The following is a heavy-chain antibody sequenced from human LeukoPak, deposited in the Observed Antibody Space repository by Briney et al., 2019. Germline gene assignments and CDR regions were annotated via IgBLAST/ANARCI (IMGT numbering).Heavy chain of an antibody. J-gene: IGHJ3*02. CDR3: AKDRSGYGDAFDI. CDR2: IRSKANSYAT. D-gene: IGHD3-22*01. V-gene: IGHV3-73*01. CDR1: GFTFSGSA. Sequence: GGSLRLSCAASGFTFSGSAMHWVRQASGKGLEWVGRIRSKANSYATAYAASVKGRFTISRDDSKNTAYLQMNSLKTEDTAVYYCAKDRSGYGDAFDIWGQGTMVTVSS.